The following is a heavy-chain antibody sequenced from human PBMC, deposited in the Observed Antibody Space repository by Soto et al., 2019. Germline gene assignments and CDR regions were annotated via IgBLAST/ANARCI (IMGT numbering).Heavy chain of an antibody. CDR3: ARREPQIKSSSADY. Sequence: GESRKISCKVSWYSFTSYWIGWLRQMPGKVLEWMGIIYPGDSDTRYSPSFQGQVTISADKSISTAYLQWSSLKASDTAMYYCARREPQIKSSSADYWGQVTLVTVSS. J-gene: IGHJ4*02. V-gene: IGHV5-51*01. D-gene: IGHD6-6*01. CDR1: WYSFTSYW. CDR2: IYPGDSDT.